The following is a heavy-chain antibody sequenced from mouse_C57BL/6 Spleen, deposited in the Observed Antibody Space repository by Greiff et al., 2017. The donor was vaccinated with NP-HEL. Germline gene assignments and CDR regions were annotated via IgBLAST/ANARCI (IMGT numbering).Heavy chain of an antibody. CDR3: ARGRDLLSDY. D-gene: IGHD2-1*01. CDR1: GYAFSSYW. Sequence: VQRVESGAELVKPGASVKISCKASGYAFSSYWMNWVKQRPGKGLEWIGQIYPGDGDTNYNGKFKGKATLTADKSSSTAYMQLSSLTSEDSAVYFCARGRDLLSDYGGKGTTLTVSS. V-gene: IGHV1-80*01. J-gene: IGHJ2*01. CDR2: IYPGDGDT.